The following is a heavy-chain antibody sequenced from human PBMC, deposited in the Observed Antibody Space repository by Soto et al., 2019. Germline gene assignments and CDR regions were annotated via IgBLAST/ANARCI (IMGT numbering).Heavy chain of an antibody. CDR1: GFTVSSNY. D-gene: IGHD6-6*01. J-gene: IGHJ6*02. V-gene: IGHV3-53*01. CDR2: IYSGGST. Sequence: PGGSLRLSCAASGFTVSSNYMSWVRQAPGKGLEWVSVIYSGGSTYYANSVKGRFTISRGNSKNTLYLQMNSLRAEDTAVYYCASSQPTRRHYYYYYGMDVWGQGTTVTVSS. CDR3: ASSQPTRRHYYYYYGMDV.